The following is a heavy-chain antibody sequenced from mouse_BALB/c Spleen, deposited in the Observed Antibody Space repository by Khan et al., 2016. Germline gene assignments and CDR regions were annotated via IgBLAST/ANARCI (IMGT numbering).Heavy chain of an antibody. CDR3: AREDYGNYGDYLDY. Sequence: EVELVESGGGLVKPGGSLKLSCAASGFTFRNYAMSWVRQTPEKRLEWVASISTGDSTYYGDSVKGRFTISRANARNILYLQMSSLRSEDTAMFYCAREDYGNYGDYLDYWGQGTTLTVSS. V-gene: IGHV5-6-5*01. CDR1: GFTFRNYA. J-gene: IGHJ2*01. D-gene: IGHD2-1*01. CDR2: ISTGDST.